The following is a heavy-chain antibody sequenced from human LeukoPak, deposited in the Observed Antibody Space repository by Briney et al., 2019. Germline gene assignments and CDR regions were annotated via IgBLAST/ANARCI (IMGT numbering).Heavy chain of an antibody. Sequence: ASVKASCKASGYTFTSYGISWVRQAPGQGLEWMGWISAYNGYTNYAQKLQDRVTMTTDTSTTTTYMELRSLRSDDTAVFYCARTPFYDILAGPPLRFDYWGQGTRVTVSS. V-gene: IGHV1-18*01. J-gene: IGHJ4*02. CDR2: ISAYNGYT. D-gene: IGHD3-9*01. CDR1: GYTFTSYG. CDR3: ARTPFYDILAGPPLRFDY.